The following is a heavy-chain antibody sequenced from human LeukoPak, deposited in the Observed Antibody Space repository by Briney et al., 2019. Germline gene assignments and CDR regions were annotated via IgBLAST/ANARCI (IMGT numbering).Heavy chain of an antibody. Sequence: ASVKISCKASGHTFASYGISWVRQAPGQGLEWMGRISAHNNTNYAQKVQGRVTMTTDTSTSTAYMELRSLRSDDTAVYYCARSEANDYGMDVWGQGTTVTVSS. J-gene: IGHJ6*02. CDR1: GHTFASYG. CDR2: ISAHNNT. CDR3: ARSEANDYGMDV. V-gene: IGHV1-18*01.